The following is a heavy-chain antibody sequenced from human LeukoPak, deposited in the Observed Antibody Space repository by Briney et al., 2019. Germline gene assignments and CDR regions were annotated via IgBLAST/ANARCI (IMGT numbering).Heavy chain of an antibody. CDR3: AKDRWGYMDV. V-gene: IGHV3-23*01. J-gene: IGHJ6*03. CDR1: GFTVSSNY. D-gene: IGHD7-27*01. Sequence: GGSLRLSCAASGFTVSSNYMSWVRQAPGKGLEWVSAISGSGGSTYYADSVKGRFTISRDNSKNTLYLHMNSLRAEDTAVYYCAKDRWGYMDVWGKGTTVTVSS. CDR2: ISGSGGST.